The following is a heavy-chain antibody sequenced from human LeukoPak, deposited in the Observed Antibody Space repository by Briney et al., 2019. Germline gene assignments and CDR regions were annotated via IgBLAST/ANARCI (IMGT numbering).Heavy chain of an antibody. CDR3: AKDAYSSGWYYFDS. CDR1: GFTFSSYA. J-gene: IGHJ4*02. CDR2: ISGRAGST. Sequence: GGSLRLSCAASGFTFSSYAMSWVRQAPGKGLEWLSGISGRAGSTYYADSVKGRFTISRDNSKNSLYLQMNSLRTEDTALYYCAKDAYSSGWYYFDSWGQGTLVTVSS. V-gene: IGHV3-43*02. D-gene: IGHD6-19*01.